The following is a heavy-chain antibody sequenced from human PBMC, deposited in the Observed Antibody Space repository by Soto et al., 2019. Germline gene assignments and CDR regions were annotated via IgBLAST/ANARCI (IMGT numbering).Heavy chain of an antibody. CDR1: GCSISSGGYY. D-gene: IGHD3-22*01. CDR2: IYYSGST. CDR3: AGEPYYYDSSGYPRYGMDV. J-gene: IGHJ6*02. V-gene: IGHV4-31*03. Sequence: SETLSLTCTVSGCSISSGGYYWSWIRQHPGKGLEWIGYIYYSGSTYYNTSLKSRVTISVDTSKNQFSLKLSSVTAADTAVYYCAGEPYYYDSSGYPRYGMDVWGQGTTVTVSS.